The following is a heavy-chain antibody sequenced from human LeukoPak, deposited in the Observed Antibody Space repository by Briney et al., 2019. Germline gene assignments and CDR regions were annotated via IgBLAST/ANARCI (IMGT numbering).Heavy chain of an antibody. V-gene: IGHV3-23*01. J-gene: IGHJ4*02. Sequence: GGSLRLSCAASGFTFSSYAMSWVRQAPGKGLEWVSAISGSGGSTYYADSVKGRFTISRDNSKDTLYLQMNSLRAEDTAVYYCAKVARSITMIVVGLDYWGQGTLVTVSS. D-gene: IGHD3-22*01. CDR3: AKVARSITMIVVGLDY. CDR1: GFTFSSYA. CDR2: ISGSGGST.